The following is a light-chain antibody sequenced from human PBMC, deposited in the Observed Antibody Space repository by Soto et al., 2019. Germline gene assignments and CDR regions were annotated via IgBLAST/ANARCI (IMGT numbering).Light chain of an antibody. CDR3: QQSYSTPRT. Sequence: DIQMTQSPSSLSASVGDRVTITCRASQSISSYLNWYQQKPGKAPKLLIYAASSLQSGVPSRFSGSGSGTDFPLTISSPQPEDFATYYCQQSYSTPRTCGQGTKV. J-gene: IGKJ1*01. CDR1: QSISSY. V-gene: IGKV1-39*01. CDR2: AAS.